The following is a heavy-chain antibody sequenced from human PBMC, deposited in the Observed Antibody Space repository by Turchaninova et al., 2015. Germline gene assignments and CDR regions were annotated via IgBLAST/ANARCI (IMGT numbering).Heavy chain of an antibody. CDR1: VFTFGRNE. J-gene: IGHJ3*02. CDR2: ICSSYSTI. D-gene: IGHD2-21*02. Sequence: RLLVSGGGLGRPGGSLRSAGAAIVFTFGRNEVIGDRQAPGIALEWFADICSSYSTINYPYPVKGRCTISRDNAKNSLYLQMTSLRAEDTAVYYCAREYYCGGDCFVDAFDIWGQGTMVTVSS. CDR3: AREYYCGGDCFVDAFDI. V-gene: IGHV3-48*03.